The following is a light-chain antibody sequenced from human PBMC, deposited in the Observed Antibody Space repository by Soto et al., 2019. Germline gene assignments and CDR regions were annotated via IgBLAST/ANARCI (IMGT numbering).Light chain of an antibody. J-gene: IGKJ1*01. CDR2: GAS. CDR3: QQYNSYWT. CDR1: RSISNY. Sequence: DIQMTQSPSSLSASVGDAVSLTCRASRSISNYLNWYQQKPGRAPKLLISGASSLQRGVPSRFSGSGSGTTFTLTISSLQPDDFATYYCQQYNSYWTFGQGTKVEIK. V-gene: IGKV1-16*01.